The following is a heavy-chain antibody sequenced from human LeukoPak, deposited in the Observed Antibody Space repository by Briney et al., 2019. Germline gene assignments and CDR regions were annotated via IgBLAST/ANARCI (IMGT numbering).Heavy chain of an antibody. V-gene: IGHV4-59*12. CDR2: IYYSGST. CDR3: AREAGSYRAFDI. D-gene: IGHD1-26*01. CDR1: GGSISSYY. J-gene: IGHJ3*02. Sequence: KPSETLSLTCTVSGGSISSYYWSWIRQPPGKGLEWIGYIYYSGSTNYNPSLKSRVTISVDTSKNQFSLKLSSVTAADTAVYYCAREAGSYRAFDIWGQGTMVTVSS.